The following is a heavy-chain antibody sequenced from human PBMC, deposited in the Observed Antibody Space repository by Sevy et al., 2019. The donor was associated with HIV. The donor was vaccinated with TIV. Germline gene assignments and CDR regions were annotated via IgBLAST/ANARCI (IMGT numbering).Heavy chain of an antibody. Sequence: GGSLRLSCGGSGFNISSASMNWVRQAPGKGLEWVGRIKGKTDGETTDYAAPVKGRFIISRDDSGKTAYVQLNSVKTEDTAMYFCTTRPYGSIIDYWGQGTLVTVSS. V-gene: IGHV3-15*07. CDR1: GFNISSAS. J-gene: IGHJ4*02. D-gene: IGHD3-10*01. CDR2: IKGKTDGETT. CDR3: TTRPYGSIIDY.